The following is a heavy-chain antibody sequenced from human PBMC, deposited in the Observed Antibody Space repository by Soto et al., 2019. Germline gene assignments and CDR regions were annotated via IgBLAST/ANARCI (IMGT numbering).Heavy chain of an antibody. Sequence: GGSLRLSCAASGFTFSSYGMHWVRQAPGKGLEWVAVISYDGSNKYYADSVKGRFTISRDNSKNTLYLQMNSLRAEDTAVYYCAKDESAGFFDYWGQGTLVTVSS. CDR3: AKDESAGFFDY. V-gene: IGHV3-30*18. CDR1: GFTFSSYG. CDR2: ISYDGSNK. J-gene: IGHJ4*02.